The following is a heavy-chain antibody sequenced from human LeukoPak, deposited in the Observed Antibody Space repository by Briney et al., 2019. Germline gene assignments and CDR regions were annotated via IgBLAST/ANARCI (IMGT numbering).Heavy chain of an antibody. CDR2: IYYTGGT. V-gene: IGHV4-59*01. CDR1: GGSISNYY. J-gene: IGHJ5*02. Sequence: SETLSLTCTVSGGSISNYYWSWIRQPPGKGLEWIGYIYYTGGTNYNPSLKSRITISVDTSKNQFSLKLRSVTPADTAVYYCARDPSGSFFNWFDPWGRGTLVTVSS. CDR3: ARDPSGSFFNWFDP. D-gene: IGHD1-26*01.